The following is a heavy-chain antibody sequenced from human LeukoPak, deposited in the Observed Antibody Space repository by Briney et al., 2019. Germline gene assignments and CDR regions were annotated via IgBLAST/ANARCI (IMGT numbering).Heavy chain of an antibody. V-gene: IGHV1-46*01. J-gene: IGHJ4*02. D-gene: IGHD3-10*01. CDR3: ARDGGHVRFGESIAFHY. Sequence: ASVKVSCKASGYIFTSYYMHWVRQAPGQGLEWMGLINPSGGSTRYAQKFQGRVTMTRDTSTSTVYMELSSLRSEDTAVYYCARDGGHVRFGESIAFHYWGQGTLVTVSS. CDR1: GYIFTSYY. CDR2: INPSGGST.